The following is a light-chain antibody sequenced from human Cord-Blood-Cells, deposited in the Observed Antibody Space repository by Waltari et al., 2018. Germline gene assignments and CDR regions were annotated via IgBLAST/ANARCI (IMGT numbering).Light chain of an antibody. CDR3: QQYYSTPPIT. CDR2: WAS. J-gene: IGKJ5*01. CDR1: QSVLYSSNNKNY. Sequence: DIVITQSPDSLAVSLGERATINCKSSQSVLYSSNNKNYLAWYQQKPGQPPKLLIYWASTRESGVPDRFSCSGSGTDFTLTISSLQAEDVAVYYCQQYYSTPPITFGQGTRLEIK. V-gene: IGKV4-1*01.